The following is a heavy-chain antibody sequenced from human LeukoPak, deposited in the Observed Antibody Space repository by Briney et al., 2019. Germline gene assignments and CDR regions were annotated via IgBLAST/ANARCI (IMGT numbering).Heavy chain of an antibody. D-gene: IGHD2-15*01. CDR2: IIPILGIA. CDR1: GYTFTSYG. CDR3: ARVAVVVVAATPAYYYGMDV. V-gene: IGHV1-69*04. J-gene: IGHJ6*02. Sequence: GASVKVSCKASGYTFTSYGISWVRQAPGQGLEWMGRIIPILGIANYAQKFQGRVTITADKSTSTAYMELSSLRSEDTAVYYCARVAVVVVAATPAYYYGMDVWGQGTTVTVSS.